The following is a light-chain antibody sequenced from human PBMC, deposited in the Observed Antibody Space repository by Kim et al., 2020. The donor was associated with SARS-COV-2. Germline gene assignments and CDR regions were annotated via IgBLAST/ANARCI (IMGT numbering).Light chain of an antibody. CDR3: NSRDSSGNHPV. V-gene: IGLV3-19*01. Sequence: ALGQTVRITCQGDSLRSYYASCYQQKPGQAPVLVIYGKNNRPSGIPDRFSGSSSGNTASLTITGAQAEDEADYYCNSRDSSGNHPVFGGGTQLTVL. J-gene: IGLJ2*01. CDR1: SLRSYY. CDR2: GKN.